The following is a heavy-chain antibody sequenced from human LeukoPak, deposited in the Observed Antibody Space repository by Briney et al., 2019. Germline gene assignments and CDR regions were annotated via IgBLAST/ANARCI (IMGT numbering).Heavy chain of an antibody. V-gene: IGHV3-66*01. CDR1: GFTVSSNY. J-gene: IGHJ3*02. D-gene: IGHD6-19*01. CDR2: IYSGGST. CDR3: ASRSSGHAFDI. Sequence: GGSLRLSCAASGFTVSSNYMSWVRQAPGKGLEWVSVIYSGGSTYYADSVKGRFTISRDNSKNTLYLQMNSLRAEDTAVYYCASRSSGHAFDIWGQGTMVTVSS.